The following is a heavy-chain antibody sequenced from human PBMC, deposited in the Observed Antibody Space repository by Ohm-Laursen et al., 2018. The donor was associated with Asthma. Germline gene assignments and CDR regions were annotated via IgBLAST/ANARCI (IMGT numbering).Heavy chain of an antibody. CDR2: ISYDGSNK. J-gene: IGHJ6*02. V-gene: IGHV3-30-3*02. CDR3: AKGPVFRSTMAWDYGMDV. CDR1: GFTFSSYA. D-gene: IGHD3-10*01. Sequence: SLRLSCSASGFTFSSYAMHWVRQAPGKGLEWVAVISYDGSNKYYADSVKGRFTISRDNSKNTLYLQMNSLRAEDTAVYYCAKGPVFRSTMAWDYGMDVWGQGTTVTVSS.